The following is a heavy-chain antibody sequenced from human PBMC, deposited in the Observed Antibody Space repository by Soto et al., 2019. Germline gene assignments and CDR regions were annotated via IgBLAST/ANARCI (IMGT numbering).Heavy chain of an antibody. CDR3: ASRPCELNYYGVLDY. J-gene: IGHJ4*02. CDR1: VFTFTTCW. D-gene: IGHD3-22*01. V-gene: IGHV3-7*03. CDR2: INKDGSEK. Sequence: PVGSLRLSCASSVFTFTTCWMTCVRQSPGKGLEWVANINKDGSEKYYMDSVRGRFTISRDNAKNSLFLQMNSLRAEDTAVYYCASRPCELNYYGVLDYWGQGALFSVSS.